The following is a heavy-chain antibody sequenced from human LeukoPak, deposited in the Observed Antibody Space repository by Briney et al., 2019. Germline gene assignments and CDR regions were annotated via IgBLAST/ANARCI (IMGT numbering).Heavy chain of an antibody. J-gene: IGHJ6*02. Sequence: ASVKVSCKASGYTFTGYYMHWVRQAPGQGLEWMGRIIPILGIANYAQKFQGRVTITAGKSTSTAYMELSSLRSEDTAVYYCARAYSSSSYHYYGMDVWGQGTTVTVSS. CDR1: GYTFTGYY. CDR2: IIPILGIA. D-gene: IGHD6-6*01. V-gene: IGHV1-69*04. CDR3: ARAYSSSSYHYYGMDV.